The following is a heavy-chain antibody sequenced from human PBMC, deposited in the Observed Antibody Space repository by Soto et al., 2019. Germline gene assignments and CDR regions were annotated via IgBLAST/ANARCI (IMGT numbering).Heavy chain of an antibody. J-gene: IGHJ4*02. CDR3: ARESYFDSSGYYSLDY. CDR1: GGSISSGGYS. CDR2: IYHSGST. V-gene: IGHV4-30-2*01. D-gene: IGHD3-22*01. Sequence: TLSLTCAVSGGSISSGGYSWSWIRQPPGKGLEWIGYIYHSGSTYYNPSLKSRVTISVDRSKNQFSLKLSSVTAADTAVYYCARESYFDSSGYYSLDYWGQGTLVTVSS.